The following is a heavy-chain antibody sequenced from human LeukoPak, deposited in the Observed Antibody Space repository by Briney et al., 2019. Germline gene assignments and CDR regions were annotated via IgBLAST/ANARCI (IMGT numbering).Heavy chain of an antibody. Sequence: SETLSLTCTVSGGSISSYYWSWIRQPPGKGLEWIGYIYYSGSTNYNPSLKSRVTISVDTSKIQFSLKLSSVTAADTAVYYCARIPPKKAFDIWGQGTMVTVSS. CDR3: ARIPPKKAFDI. J-gene: IGHJ3*02. CDR2: IYYSGST. V-gene: IGHV4-59*01. D-gene: IGHD2-21*01. CDR1: GGSISSYY.